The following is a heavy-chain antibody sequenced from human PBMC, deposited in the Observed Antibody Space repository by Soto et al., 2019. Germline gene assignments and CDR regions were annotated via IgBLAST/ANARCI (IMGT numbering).Heavy chain of an antibody. CDR2: INHSGST. D-gene: IGHD2-2*01. V-gene: IGHV4-34*01. Sequence: SETLSLTCAVYGGSFSGYYWSWIRQPPGKGLEWIGEINHSGSTNYNPSLKSRVTISVDNSKNTLYLQMSSLRAEGTAVYYCASAGGQCSGPSCYPHWFDAWGQGTLVAASS. CDR1: GGSFSGYY. CDR3: ASAGGQCSGPSCYPHWFDA. J-gene: IGHJ5*02.